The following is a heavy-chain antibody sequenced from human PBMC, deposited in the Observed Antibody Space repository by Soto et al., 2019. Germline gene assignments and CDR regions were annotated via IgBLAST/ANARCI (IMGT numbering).Heavy chain of an antibody. D-gene: IGHD6-19*01. Sequence: PSETLSLTCAVSGYSISSGYYWGWIRQPPGKGLEWIGTVYHSGSTFYNPSLKSPVTISVDTSKNQFSLRLTSVTAADTALYYCARIERSGWTPNFFDSWGQGTLVTVSS. CDR2: VYHSGST. J-gene: IGHJ4*02. CDR3: ARIERSGWTPNFFDS. CDR1: GYSISSGYY. V-gene: IGHV4-38-2*01.